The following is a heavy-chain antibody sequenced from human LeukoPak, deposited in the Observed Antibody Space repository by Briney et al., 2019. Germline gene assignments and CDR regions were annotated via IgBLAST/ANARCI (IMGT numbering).Heavy chain of an antibody. CDR3: AKDLLYYYDRSAYTDVFDI. J-gene: IGHJ3*02. CDR2: IRSKANGYTT. CDR1: GFTFSNAW. V-gene: IGHV3-73*01. D-gene: IGHD3-22*01. Sequence: PGGSLRLSCAASGFTFSNAWMSWVRQASGKGLEWVGRIRSKANGYTTAYGASVKGRFTISRDDSQRATYVQMNSLKIEDTAVYYCAKDLLYYYDRSAYTDVFDIWGQGTMVTVSS.